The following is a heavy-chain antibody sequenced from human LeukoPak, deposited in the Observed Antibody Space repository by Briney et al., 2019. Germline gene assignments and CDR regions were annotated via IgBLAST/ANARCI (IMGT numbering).Heavy chain of an antibody. CDR2: ISSTGSTI. CDR3: ARSPFDY. CDR1: GFTFSSYE. Sequence: GGSLRLSCAASGFTFSSYEMNWVRQAPGKGLELFSYISSTGSTIYYALSVKARFTISRDNAKNSLSLQMNSLRAEDTAVYYCARSPFDYWGQGTLVTVSS. J-gene: IGHJ4*02. V-gene: IGHV3-48*03.